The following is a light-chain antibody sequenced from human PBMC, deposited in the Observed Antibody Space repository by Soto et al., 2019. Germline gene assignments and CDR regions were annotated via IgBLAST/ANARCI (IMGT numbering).Light chain of an antibody. CDR2: GAS. Sequence: EIVLTQSPGSLSLSPGERATLSCRASQTIVGTYLAWYQQKPGQAPRLLIYGASSRASGIPDRFSGGGSGTDFTLTITRLELEDSAVYYCQLGGFGQGTKVEIQ. V-gene: IGKV3-20*01. CDR3: QLGG. J-gene: IGKJ1*01. CDR1: QTIVGTY.